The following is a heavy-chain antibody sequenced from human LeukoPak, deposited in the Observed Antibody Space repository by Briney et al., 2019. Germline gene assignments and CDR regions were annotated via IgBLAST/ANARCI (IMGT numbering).Heavy chain of an antibody. D-gene: IGHD4-17*01. Sequence: SETLCLTCTVSGGSISGSYWSWIRQPPGKGLEWIAYMYNSGSTNYNPSLKSRVTISIDTSKNQFSRKLSSLTAADTAIYYCARGIESYGDYGYWGQGILVTVSS. CDR2: MYNSGST. J-gene: IGHJ4*02. V-gene: IGHV4-59*01. CDR1: GGSISGSY. CDR3: ARGIESYGDYGY.